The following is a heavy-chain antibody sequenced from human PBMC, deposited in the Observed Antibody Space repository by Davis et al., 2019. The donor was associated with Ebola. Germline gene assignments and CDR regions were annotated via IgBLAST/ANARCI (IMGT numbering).Heavy chain of an antibody. D-gene: IGHD3-10*01. J-gene: IGHJ4*02. CDR2: VFYGGTT. Sequence: PSETLSLTCTVSGNSIATSNYYWGWIRQSPGKGLEWIGSVFYGGTTHHNPSLKSRVTISVDTSKNQFSLKLTSATAADSSIYYCARHGPVPEVWNGELFSFDSWGQGTQVIVSS. V-gene: IGHV4-39*01. CDR3: ARHGPVPEVWNGELFSFDS. CDR1: GNSIATSNYY.